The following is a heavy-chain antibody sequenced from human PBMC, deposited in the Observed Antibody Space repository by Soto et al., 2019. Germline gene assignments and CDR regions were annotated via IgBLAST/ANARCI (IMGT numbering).Heavy chain of an antibody. CDR2: ISSSSSYI. CDR3: ARAESTGTTLLDY. D-gene: IGHD1-1*01. V-gene: IGHV3-21*01. CDR1: GFTFSSYS. J-gene: IGHJ4*02. Sequence: GGSLRLSCAASGFTFSSYSMNWVRQAPGKGLEWVSSISSSSSYIYYADSLKGRFTISRDNAKNSLSLQMNSLRVEDTAVYYCARAESTGTTLLDYWGQGTLVTVSS.